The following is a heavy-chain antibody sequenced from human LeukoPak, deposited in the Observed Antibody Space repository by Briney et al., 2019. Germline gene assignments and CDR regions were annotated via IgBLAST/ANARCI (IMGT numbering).Heavy chain of an antibody. CDR1: GYTFTSYY. CDR3: ARGGIGYYYDSSGYYLDY. V-gene: IGHV1-2*06. D-gene: IGHD3-22*01. J-gene: IGHJ4*02. Sequence: ASVKVSCKASGYTFTSYYMHWVRQAPGQGLEWMGRINPNSGGTNYAQKFQGRVTMTRDTSISTAYMELSRLRSDDTAVYYCARGGIGYYYDSSGYYLDYWGQGTLVTVSS. CDR2: INPNSGGT.